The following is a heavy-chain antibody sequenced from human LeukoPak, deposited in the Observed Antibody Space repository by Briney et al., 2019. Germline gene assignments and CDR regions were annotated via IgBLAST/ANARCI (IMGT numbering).Heavy chain of an antibody. CDR3: ARRRIDSMYNWFDP. D-gene: IGHD2-21*01. Sequence: PSETLSLTCTVSGGSISSSSYYWGWIRQPPGKGLEWIGSIYYSGSTYYNPSLKSRVTMSIDTSKNQFSLRLTSVTAADTAVYYCARRRIDSMYNWFDPWGQGTLVIVSS. J-gene: IGHJ5*02. V-gene: IGHV4-39*07. CDR2: IYYSGST. CDR1: GGSISSSSYY.